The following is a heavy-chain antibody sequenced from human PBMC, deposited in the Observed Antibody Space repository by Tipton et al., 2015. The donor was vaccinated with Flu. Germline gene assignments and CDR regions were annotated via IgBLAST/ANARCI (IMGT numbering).Heavy chain of an antibody. V-gene: IGHV3-53*01. CDR2: IYSGGST. CDR1: GLTVSSNY. J-gene: IGHJ3*02. D-gene: IGHD3-9*01. Sequence: SLRLSCAASGLTVSSNYMSWVRQAPGKGLEWVSVIYSGGSTYYADSVKGRFTISRDNSKNTLYLQMNSRRAEDTAVYYCARDSYILTGYYDAFDIWGQGTMVTVSS. CDR3: ARDSYILTGYYDAFDI.